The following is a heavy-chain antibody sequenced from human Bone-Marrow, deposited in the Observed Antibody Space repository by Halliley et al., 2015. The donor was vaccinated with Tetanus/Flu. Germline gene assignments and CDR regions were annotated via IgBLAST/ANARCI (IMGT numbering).Heavy chain of an antibody. CDR2: TYYSGGT. CDR3: AREAYSYYGMDV. J-gene: IGHJ6*02. Sequence: TLSLTCTVSGGSIGNYYWTWIRQPPGKGLEWIGYTYYSGGTNYNRSLKSRVTISVDKSKNQFSVNLGSVTAADTAVYYCAREAYSYYGMDVWGQGTTVIVSS. CDR1: GGSIGNYY. V-gene: IGHV4-59*01.